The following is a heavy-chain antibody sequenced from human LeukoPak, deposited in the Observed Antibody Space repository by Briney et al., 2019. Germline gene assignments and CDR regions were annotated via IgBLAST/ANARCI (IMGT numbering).Heavy chain of an antibody. D-gene: IGHD1-1*01. Sequence: PSETLSLTCTVSGGSISSYYWSWTRQPAGKGLEWIGRIHTSGSTNYNPSLKSRVTMSLDKSKDQFSLKLSSVTAADTAVYYCARGTTFDQWGQGTLVTVSS. V-gene: IGHV4-4*07. CDR3: ARGTTFDQ. CDR2: IHTSGST. CDR1: GGSISSYY. J-gene: IGHJ4*02.